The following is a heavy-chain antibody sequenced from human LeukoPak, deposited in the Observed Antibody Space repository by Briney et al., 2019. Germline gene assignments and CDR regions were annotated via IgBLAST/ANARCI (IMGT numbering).Heavy chain of an antibody. J-gene: IGHJ6*03. D-gene: IGHD3-3*01. Sequence: ASVKVSCKASGYTFTSYDINWVRQATGQGLEWMGWMNPNSGNTGYAQKFQGRVTMTRNTSISTAYMELSSLRSEDTAVYYCARGPPGDGAVIPTIYYYYMDVWGKGTTVTVSS. CDR3: ARGPPGDGAVIPTIYYYYMDV. CDR2: MNPNSGNT. CDR1: GYTFTSYD. V-gene: IGHV1-8*01.